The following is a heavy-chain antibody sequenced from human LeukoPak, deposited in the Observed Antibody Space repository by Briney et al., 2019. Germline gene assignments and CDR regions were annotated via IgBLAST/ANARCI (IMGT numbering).Heavy chain of an antibody. CDR1: GYTFTSYG. J-gene: IGHJ4*02. Sequence: ASVKVSCKASGYTFTSYGISWVRQAPGQGLEWMGWISAYNGNTNYAQKLQGRVTMTTDTSTSTAYMELSSLRSEDTAVYYCARAYSSGLIDYWGQGTLVTVSS. CDR2: ISAYNGNT. D-gene: IGHD6-19*01. V-gene: IGHV1-18*01. CDR3: ARAYSSGLIDY.